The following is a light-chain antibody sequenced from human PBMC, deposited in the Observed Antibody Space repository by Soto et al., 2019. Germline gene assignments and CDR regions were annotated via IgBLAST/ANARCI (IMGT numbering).Light chain of an antibody. J-gene: IGKJ2*01. CDR3: QQYGSSPHT. Sequence: EIVLTQSPGTLSLSPGERATLSCRASQSVSSSYLAWYQQKPGQAPRLHIYGASSRATGIPDRFSDTGSGTDFTLTISRLEPEDLAVYYCQQYGSSPHTFGQGTKLEIK. CDR2: GAS. CDR1: QSVSSSY. V-gene: IGKV3-20*01.